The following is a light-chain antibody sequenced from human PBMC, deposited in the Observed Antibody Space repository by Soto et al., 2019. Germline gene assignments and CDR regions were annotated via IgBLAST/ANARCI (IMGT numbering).Light chain of an antibody. Sequence: QSALTQPRSVSGSPGQSVTISCTGTSSDVGDYKYVSWYQQHPGKAPKLMIYDVTKRPSGVPDRFSGSKSGNTASLTISGLQAEDEADYYCCSYAGSYTFVFGTGTKLTVL. CDR1: SSDVGDYKY. V-gene: IGLV2-11*01. CDR3: CSYAGSYTFV. J-gene: IGLJ1*01. CDR2: DVT.